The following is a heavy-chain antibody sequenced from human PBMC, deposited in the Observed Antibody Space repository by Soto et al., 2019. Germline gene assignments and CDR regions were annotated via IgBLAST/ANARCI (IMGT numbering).Heavy chain of an antibody. CDR1: GYTFTSYG. Sequence: ASVKVSCKASGYTFTSYGISWVRQAPGQGLEWVGWISAYNGNTNYAQKLQGRVTMTTDTSTSTAYMELRSLRSDDTAVYYCASGGIYYDSSGDYSDAFDIWGQGTMVTVSS. V-gene: IGHV1-18*04. CDR2: ISAYNGNT. D-gene: IGHD3-22*01. J-gene: IGHJ3*02. CDR3: ASGGIYYDSSGDYSDAFDI.